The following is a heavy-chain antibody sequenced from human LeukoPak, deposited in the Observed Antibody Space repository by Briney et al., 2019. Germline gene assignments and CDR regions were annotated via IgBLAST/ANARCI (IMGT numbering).Heavy chain of an antibody. J-gene: IGHJ3*02. CDR3: VRGYYYDSSGYWVRAFDI. V-gene: IGHV4-30-2*01. CDR1: GGSISSGGYS. Sequence: SQTLSLTRAVSGGSISSGGYSWSWIRQPPGKGLEWIGYMYHSGPTHYNPSLKSRVTISVDRSKNQFSLKLSSVTAADTAVYYCVRGYYYDSSGYWVRAFDIWGQGTMVTVSS. D-gene: IGHD3-22*01. CDR2: MYHSGPT.